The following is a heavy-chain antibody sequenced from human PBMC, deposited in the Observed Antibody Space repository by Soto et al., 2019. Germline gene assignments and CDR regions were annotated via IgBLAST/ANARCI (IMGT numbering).Heavy chain of an antibody. V-gene: IGHV4-61*01. D-gene: IGHD3-3*01. CDR2: IYYSGST. CDR3: ARTGDKIYYDFWSGVDYFDY. J-gene: IGHJ4*02. CDR1: GGSVSSGSYY. Sequence: SETLSLTCTVSGGSVSSGSYYWSWIRQPPGKGLEWIGYIYYSGSTNYNPSLKSRVTISVDTSKNQFSLKLSSVTAADTAVYYCARTGDKIYYDFWSGVDYFDYWGQGTLVTVSS.